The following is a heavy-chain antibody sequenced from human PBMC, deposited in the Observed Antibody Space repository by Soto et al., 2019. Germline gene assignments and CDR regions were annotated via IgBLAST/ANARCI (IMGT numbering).Heavy chain of an antibody. V-gene: IGHV1-18*01. J-gene: IGHJ6*02. CDR3: AKNGQPPYYYYGLDV. D-gene: IGHD2-8*01. CDR1: GYTFTNYG. Sequence: GASVKVSCKASGYTFTNYGISWVRQAPGQGLEWMGWISAYNGNTNYAQKLQGRVTMTTDTSTSTAYMDLRSLTSDDTAVYYCAKNGQPPYYYYGLDVWGQGTKVTVSS. CDR2: ISAYNGNT.